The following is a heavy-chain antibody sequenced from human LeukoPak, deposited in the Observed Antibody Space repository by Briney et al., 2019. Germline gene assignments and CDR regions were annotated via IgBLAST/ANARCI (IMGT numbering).Heavy chain of an antibody. J-gene: IGHJ4*02. CDR3: ARASSTSFDY. CDR1: GDSISSGGYS. CDR2: IYHSGST. V-gene: IGHV4-30-2*01. D-gene: IGHD2-2*01. Sequence: PSQTLSLTCAVSGDSISSGGYSWSWIRQPPGKGLEWIGYIYHSGSTYYNPSLKSRVTISVDRSKNQFSLKLSSVTAAGTAVYCCARASSTSFDYWGQGTLVTVSS.